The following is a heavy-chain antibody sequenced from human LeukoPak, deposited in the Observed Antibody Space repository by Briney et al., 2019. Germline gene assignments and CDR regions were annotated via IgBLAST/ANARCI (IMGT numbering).Heavy chain of an antibody. CDR2: TYYRSKWYN. Sequence: SQTLSLTCAISGDSVSSNSAAWNWIRQSPSRGLEWLGRTYYRSKWYNDYAVSVKSRITMNSDTSKNQFSLQLNSVTPEDTAVYYCAAGTEIFDWFDPWGQGTLVTVSS. V-gene: IGHV6-1*01. J-gene: IGHJ5*02. D-gene: IGHD6-19*01. CDR1: GDSVSSNSAA. CDR3: AAGTEIFDWFDP.